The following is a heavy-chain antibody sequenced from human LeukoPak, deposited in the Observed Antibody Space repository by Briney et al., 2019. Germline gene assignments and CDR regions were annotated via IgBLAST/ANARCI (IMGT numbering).Heavy chain of an antibody. J-gene: IGHJ4*02. Sequence: PSETLSLTCAVYGGSFSGYYWSWIRQPPGKGLEWIGEINHSGSTNYNPSLKSRVTISVDTSKNQFSLKLSSVTAADTAVYYCARLMTRVVRGPFDYWGQGTLVTVSS. D-gene: IGHD4-23*01. V-gene: IGHV4-34*01. CDR1: GGSFSGYY. CDR2: INHSGST. CDR3: ARLMTRVVRGPFDY.